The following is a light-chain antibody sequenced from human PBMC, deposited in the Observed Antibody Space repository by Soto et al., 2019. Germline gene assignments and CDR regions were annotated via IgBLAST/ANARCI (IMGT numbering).Light chain of an antibody. CDR1: SSDVGGYNY. J-gene: IGLJ3*02. CDR2: DVT. V-gene: IGLV2-11*01. Sequence: QSALPQPRSVSGSPGQSVTISCTGTSSDVGGYNYVSWYQQHPGKAPKLMIYDVTRRPSGVPDRFSGSKSGNTASLTISGLQAEDEADYYCSYGVSYTWVFGGGTQLTVL. CDR3: CSYGVSYTWV.